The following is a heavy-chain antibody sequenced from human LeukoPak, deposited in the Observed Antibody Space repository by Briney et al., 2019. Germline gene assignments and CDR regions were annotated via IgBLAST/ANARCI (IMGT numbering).Heavy chain of an antibody. J-gene: IGHJ3*02. Sequence: GGSLRLSCAASGFVFSSYRLHWVRQAPGKGPVWVSHIDGDGSDRDYADSVKGRFTISRDNAKKTLYLQMNSLSAEDTAVYYCATSGGQKYSSGWYSAFDIWGQGTMVTVSS. CDR1: GFVFSSYR. D-gene: IGHD6-19*01. V-gene: IGHV3-74*01. CDR2: IDGDGSDR. CDR3: ATSGGQKYSSGWYSAFDI.